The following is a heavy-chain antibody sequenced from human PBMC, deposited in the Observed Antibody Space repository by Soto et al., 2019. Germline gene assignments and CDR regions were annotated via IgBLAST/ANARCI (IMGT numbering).Heavy chain of an antibody. CDR2: IYHSGST. V-gene: IGHV4-4*02. Sequence: SEPLSFTCAVSGDSISNSKWWSWVRQPPAKRLDWIGEIYHSGSTNYSPSLKSRVTLSIDMSKNQFSLSLSSVTAADTAVYYCTRGGVPPSYIGYWGLGTLVTAPQ. CDR3: TRGGVPPSYIGY. D-gene: IGHD3-10*01. J-gene: IGHJ4*02. CDR1: GDSISNSKW.